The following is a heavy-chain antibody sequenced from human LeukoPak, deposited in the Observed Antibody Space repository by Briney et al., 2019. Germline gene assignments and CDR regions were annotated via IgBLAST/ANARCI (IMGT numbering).Heavy chain of an antibody. CDR2: IYYSGST. J-gene: IGHJ5*02. D-gene: IGHD2-15*01. Sequence: SEALSLTCTVSGGSISSYYWNWIRQPPGKGVEWMGYIYYSGSTNFNPSLKSRVTISVDTSKNHFSLRLSSVTAADTAVYYCAREREYCSGGSCRRWFDPWGQGTLVTVSS. CDR1: GGSISSYY. V-gene: IGHV4-59*01. CDR3: AREREYCSGGSCRRWFDP.